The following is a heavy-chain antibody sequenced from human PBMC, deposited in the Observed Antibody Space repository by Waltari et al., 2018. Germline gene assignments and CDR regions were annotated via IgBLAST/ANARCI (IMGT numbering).Heavy chain of an antibody. CDR2: SSGSGGTT. J-gene: IGHJ4*02. V-gene: IGHV3-23*04. Sequence: EVRLVESGGGLVQPGGSLRLSCAASGFAFANYGMSWVRQAPGKGLEVVSSSSGSGGTTYYADAVKGRFTMSKDNSKNTLFLQMNSLRVDDTADYYCAKSSGSYYEVCDYWGRGSLVTVSS. CDR3: AKSSGSYYEVCDY. CDR1: GFAFANYG. D-gene: IGHD1-26*01.